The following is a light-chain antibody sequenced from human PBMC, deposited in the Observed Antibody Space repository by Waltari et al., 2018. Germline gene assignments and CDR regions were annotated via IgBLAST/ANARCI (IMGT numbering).Light chain of an antibody. V-gene: IGKV3-20*01. Sequence: EIVLTQSPGTLSLSPGERATLSCRASQSGSRTLAWYQQKPGQAPRLLIYGASNRATGIPDRFSGSGSGTDFSLTISRLEPEDFAVYYCQHYVRLPVTFGQGTKVEIK. CDR1: QSGSRT. CDR2: GAS. J-gene: IGKJ1*01. CDR3: QHYVRLPVT.